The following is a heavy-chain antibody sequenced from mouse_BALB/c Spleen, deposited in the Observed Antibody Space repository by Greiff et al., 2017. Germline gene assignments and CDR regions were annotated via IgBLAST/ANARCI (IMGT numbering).Heavy chain of an antibody. CDR2: IDPSDSET. J-gene: IGHJ4*01. Sequence: QVQLQQSGPQLVRPGASVKISCKASGYSFTSYWMHWVKQRPGQGLEWIGMIDPSDSETRLNQKFKDKATLTVDKSSSTAYMQLSSPTSEDSAVYYCARWDGNYVGYAMDYWGQGTSVTVSS. D-gene: IGHD2-1*01. V-gene: IGHV1S126*01. CDR3: ARWDGNYVGYAMDY. CDR1: GYSFTSYW.